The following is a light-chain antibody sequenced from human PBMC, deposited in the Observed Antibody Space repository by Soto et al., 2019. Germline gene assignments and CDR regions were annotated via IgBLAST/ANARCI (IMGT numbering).Light chain of an antibody. CDR1: QSVSSSC. CDR3: QQRSNWPRT. CDR2: GAS. V-gene: IGKV3D-20*02. Sequence: EIVLTHSPDTLSLSPGERANLFCSPSQSVSSSCLAWYQQKPGQAPRLLISGASNRATGIPDRFSGSGSVTDFTLTITRLEPEDFAVYYCQQRSNWPRTCGQGTKVDIK. J-gene: IGKJ1*01.